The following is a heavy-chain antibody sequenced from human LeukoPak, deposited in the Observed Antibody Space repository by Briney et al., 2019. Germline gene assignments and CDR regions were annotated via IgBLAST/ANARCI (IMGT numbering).Heavy chain of an antibody. CDR1: GFSFSTYG. CDR2: IQYDGTNK. Sequence: GGSLRLSCAASGFSFSTYGMHWVRQAPGKGLEWVAFIQYDGTNKYYADSVKGRFTISRDNSKNTLYLQMNSLRAEDTAVYYCAKDRMITFGGVIVGFDYWGQGTLVTVSS. J-gene: IGHJ4*02. CDR3: AKDRMITFGGVIVGFDY. D-gene: IGHD3-16*02. V-gene: IGHV3-30*02.